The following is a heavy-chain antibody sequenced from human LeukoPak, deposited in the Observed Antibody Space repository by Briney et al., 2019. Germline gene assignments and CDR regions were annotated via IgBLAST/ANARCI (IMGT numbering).Heavy chain of an antibody. J-gene: IGHJ3*02. CDR3: VRDRIKNGYDAFDI. V-gene: IGHV3-74*01. CDR1: GFIFSSYW. D-gene: IGHD5-18*01. Sequence: RGSLRLSCAASGFIFSSYWMYWVRQDPEKGLVWVSRINGDGANTAYADSVQGRFTISRDNAKNTLYLQMSSLRAEDTALYYCVRDRIKNGYDAFDIWGQGTMVTVSS. CDR2: INGDGANT.